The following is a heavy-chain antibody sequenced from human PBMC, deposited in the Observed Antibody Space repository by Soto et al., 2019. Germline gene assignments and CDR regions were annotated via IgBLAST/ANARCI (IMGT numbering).Heavy chain of an antibody. J-gene: IGHJ5*02. V-gene: IGHV1-69*06. CDR3: ARDRTDSGYYTNWLDP. CDR1: GVTFSSYA. CDR2: IIPIFGTA. D-gene: IGHD3-22*01. Sequence: SLKVSCKASGVTFSSYAISWVRQAPGQGLEWVGGIIPIFGTANYAQKLQGRVTITADKSTLTSYMELHSLRSDDTAVYYCARDRTDSGYYTNWLDPWGQGTQVTVSS.